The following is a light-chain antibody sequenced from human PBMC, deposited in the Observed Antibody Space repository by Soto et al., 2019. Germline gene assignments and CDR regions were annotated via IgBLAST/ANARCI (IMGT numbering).Light chain of an antibody. CDR2: GAS. V-gene: IGKV3-20*01. CDR1: QSVSGSY. Sequence: EIAMSQSPGTLSLSPGAEATLSCRASQSVSGSYLAWYQQKPGQAPRLLIYGASSRATGIPDRFSGSGSGTDFTFTISSLQPEDIATYYCQQHNNLPQTFGGGTKVDI. J-gene: IGKJ4*01. CDR3: QQHNNLPQT.